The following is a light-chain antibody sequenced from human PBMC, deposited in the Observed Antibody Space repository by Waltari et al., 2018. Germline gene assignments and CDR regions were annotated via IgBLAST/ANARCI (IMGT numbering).Light chain of an antibody. CDR3: QHYVSLPAT. J-gene: IGKJ1*01. V-gene: IGKV3-20*01. CDR1: QSIIKY. Sequence: EIVLTQSPGTASLSPGERVTLSCRASQSIIKYLAWYQKKPGQAPRLLIYHTSIRAAGIPDRFSGSGSGTDFSLFISRLEPEDFAVYYCQHYVSLPATFGQGTKVEIK. CDR2: HTS.